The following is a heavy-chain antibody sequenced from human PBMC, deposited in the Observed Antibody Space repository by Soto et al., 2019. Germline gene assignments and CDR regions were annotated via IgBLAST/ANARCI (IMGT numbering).Heavy chain of an antibody. Sequence: GGSLRLSCVASGFTFSSYDMHWVRQATGKGLEWVSGIGPAGAPYYSGSVEGRFTISTENAKNSLYLQMNSLRAGDTAVYYCARGGGYCTSTSCYYYGMDVWAQGTTFTVS. D-gene: IGHD2-2*01. V-gene: IGHV3-13*05. CDR3: ARGGGYCTSTSCYYYGMDV. CDR1: GFTFSSYD. J-gene: IGHJ6*02. CDR2: IGPAGAP.